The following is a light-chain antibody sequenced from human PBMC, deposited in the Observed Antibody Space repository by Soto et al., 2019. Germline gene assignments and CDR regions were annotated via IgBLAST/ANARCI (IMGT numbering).Light chain of an antibody. CDR2: RVS. V-gene: IGKV2-24*01. CDR3: MQATHYRPYT. CDR1: QIRLHDDGQTY. J-gene: IGKJ2*01. Sequence: DVVLTQIPLSSLVTVGQSASISCRASQIRLHDDGQTYLSWSHQRPGQPPRLLIHRVSNRFSGGPERISGSGAGTDFTLTISGVEAEDVGIYYFMQATHYRPYTFGQGTKLEIK.